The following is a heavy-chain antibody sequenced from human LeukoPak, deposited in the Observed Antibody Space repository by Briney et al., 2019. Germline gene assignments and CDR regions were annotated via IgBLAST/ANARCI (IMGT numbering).Heavy chain of an antibody. Sequence: GGSLRLSCAASGFTFSSYAIHWVRQAPGKGLEWVAFIRYDGSKRYYTDSVKGRFTISRDNSKNTLYLQMNSLETEDAAVYYCAKSAYESGAFDYWGQGTLVTVSS. V-gene: IGHV3-30*02. D-gene: IGHD3-22*01. CDR3: AKSAYESGAFDY. CDR2: IRYDGSKR. CDR1: GFTFSSYA. J-gene: IGHJ4*02.